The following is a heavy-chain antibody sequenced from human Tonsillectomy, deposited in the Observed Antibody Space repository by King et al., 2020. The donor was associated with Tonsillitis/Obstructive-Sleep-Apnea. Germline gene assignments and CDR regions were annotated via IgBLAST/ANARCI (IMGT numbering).Heavy chain of an antibody. CDR1: GFTFSSYG. Sequence: VQLVESGGGVVQPGRSLRLSCAASGFTFSSYGMHWVRQAPGKGLEGVAVISYDGSNKYYADSVKGRFNISSDNSKNTLYLQMNILRAEDTAVYYCAKDEEDCSRTSCYTLGFWGQGTLVTVSS. J-gene: IGHJ4*02. D-gene: IGHD2-2*02. CDR2: ISYDGSNK. CDR3: AKDEEDCSRTSCYTLGF. V-gene: IGHV3-30*18.